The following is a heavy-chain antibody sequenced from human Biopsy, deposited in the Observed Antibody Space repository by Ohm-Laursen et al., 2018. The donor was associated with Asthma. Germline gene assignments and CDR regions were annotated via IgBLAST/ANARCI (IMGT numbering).Heavy chain of an antibody. CDR3: VRGSSSWHHGPFHYYYGLDV. CDR2: ISYTGSA. Sequence: GTLSLTCTVSGGSMSSSSYYWGWIRQPPGKGLEWMGSISYTGSAYHNPSLKSRVTISVDTSKNHFSLKLSSVTAADTAVYYCVRGSSSWHHGPFHYYYGLDVWGQGTTVTVSS. V-gene: IGHV4-39*02. J-gene: IGHJ6*02. D-gene: IGHD6-13*01. CDR1: GGSMSSSSYY.